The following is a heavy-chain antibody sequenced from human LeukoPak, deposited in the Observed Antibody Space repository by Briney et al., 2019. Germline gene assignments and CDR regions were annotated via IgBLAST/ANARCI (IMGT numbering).Heavy chain of an antibody. CDR2: INHSGST. J-gene: IGHJ4*02. D-gene: IGHD3-22*01. Sequence: SETLSLTCAVYGGSFSGYYWSWIRQPPGKGLEWIGEINHSGSTNYNPSLKSRVTISVDTSKNQFSLKLSSVTAADTAVYYCAREGGTMIVVNWGQGTLVTVSS. CDR3: AREGGTMIVVN. V-gene: IGHV4-34*01. CDR1: GGSFSGYY.